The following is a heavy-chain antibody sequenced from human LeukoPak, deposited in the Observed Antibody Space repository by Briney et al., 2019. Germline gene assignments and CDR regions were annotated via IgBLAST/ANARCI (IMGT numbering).Heavy chain of an antibody. CDR1: GFTFSSYA. J-gene: IGHJ6*02. V-gene: IGHV3-23*01. CDR3: ARYRWVVITRYYYYGMDV. Sequence: GGSLRLSCAASGFTFSSYAMSWVRQAPGKGLEWVSGISGSGGSTYYADSVKGRFTISRDNSKNTLYLQMNSLRAEDTAVYYCARYRWVVITRYYYYGMDVWGQGTTVTVSS. D-gene: IGHD3-22*01. CDR2: ISGSGGST.